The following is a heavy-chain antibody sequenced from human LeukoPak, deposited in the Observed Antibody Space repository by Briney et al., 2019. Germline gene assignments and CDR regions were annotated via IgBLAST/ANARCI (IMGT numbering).Heavy chain of an antibody. J-gene: IGHJ4*02. D-gene: IGHD3-3*02. Sequence: ASVTVSCTASGYTFSDFDIHWVRQAPGQGLEYVGWITPKSGDTYSPQRFQGRVTMTRDASISTAYMELSSLRSDDTAVYFCARVRLADERAWAYWGQGTLVTVSS. CDR1: GYTFSDFD. CDR3: ARVRLADERAWAY. V-gene: IGHV1-2*02. CDR2: ITPKSGDT.